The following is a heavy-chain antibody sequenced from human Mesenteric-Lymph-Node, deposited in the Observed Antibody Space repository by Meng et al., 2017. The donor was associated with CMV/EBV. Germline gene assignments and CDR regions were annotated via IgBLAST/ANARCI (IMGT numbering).Heavy chain of an antibody. Sequence: SVKVSCKASGYTFTSYDINWVRQATGQGLEWMGWMNPNSGNTGYAQKFQGRVTMTRNTSISTAYMELSSLRSEDTAVYYCARGLGGYCSSSSCVFDPWGQGTLVTVSS. J-gene: IGHJ5*02. D-gene: IGHD2-15*01. V-gene: IGHV1-8*01. CDR1: GYTFTSYD. CDR3: ARGLGGYCSSSSCVFDP. CDR2: MNPNSGNT.